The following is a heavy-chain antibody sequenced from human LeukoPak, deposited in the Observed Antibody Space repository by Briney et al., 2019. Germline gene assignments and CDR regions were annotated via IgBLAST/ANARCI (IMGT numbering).Heavy chain of an antibody. J-gene: IGHJ5*02. CDR2: INIGGTNT. CDR1: GFTFNDYY. Sequence: GGSLRLSCAASGFTFNDYYMSWIRQAPGKGLEWLSYINIGGTNTHYADSVKGRFTISRDNAKKSLYLEMNNLRAEDTALYYCATDGAGFDTWGQGVLVTVSS. V-gene: IGHV3-11*01. CDR3: ATDGAGFDT.